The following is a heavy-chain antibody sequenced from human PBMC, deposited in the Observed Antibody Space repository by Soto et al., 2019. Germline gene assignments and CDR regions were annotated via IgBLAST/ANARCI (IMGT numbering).Heavy chain of an antibody. CDR1: GFTFRKYA. Sequence: GGSLRLSCAASGFTFRKYAMTWVRQAPGQGLEYVSSITESGSSTYYADSVKGRFTTSRDNSKNTLYLQMNSLRAEDTAVYYCAKSVYNWNDGFFDYWGQGTLVTVSS. CDR2: ITESGSST. CDR3: AKSVYNWNDGFFDY. J-gene: IGHJ4*02. D-gene: IGHD1-1*01. V-gene: IGHV3-23*01.